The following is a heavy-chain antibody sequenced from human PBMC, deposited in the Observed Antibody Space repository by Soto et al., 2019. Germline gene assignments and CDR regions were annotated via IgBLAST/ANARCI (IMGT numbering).Heavy chain of an antibody. D-gene: IGHD2-2*01. Sequence: EVKLLESGGGLVHPGGSLRLSCAASGFSFSRYAMSWVRQAPGTGLEWLSSISTSGGTTHYPDSVKGRVTISRDNAKNTLYLEMNSLGAEDTPVYFCAKASLAYCSNPTCYRVDYWGPGTLVTVSS. V-gene: IGHV3-23*01. CDR3: AKASLAYCSNPTCYRVDY. CDR1: GFSFSRYA. CDR2: ISTSGGTT. J-gene: IGHJ4*02.